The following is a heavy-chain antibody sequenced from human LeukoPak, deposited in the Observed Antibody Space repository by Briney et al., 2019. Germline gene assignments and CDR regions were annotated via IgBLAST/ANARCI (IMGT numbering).Heavy chain of an antibody. Sequence: ASVKLSCKVSAYTFTDFYMHWVRQAPGQGLEWMGSINPSGGGTNYAQKFQGRVTMTRDTSISTAYMELTRLRSDDTAVYYCARDLAADKRALDVWGQGTAVIVAS. CDR1: AYTFTDFY. V-gene: IGHV1-2*02. J-gene: IGHJ6*02. CDR3: ARDLAADKRALDV. D-gene: IGHD6-25*01. CDR2: INPSGGGT.